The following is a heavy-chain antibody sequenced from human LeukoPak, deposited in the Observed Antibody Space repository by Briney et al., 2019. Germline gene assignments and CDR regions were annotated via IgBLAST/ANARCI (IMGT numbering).Heavy chain of an antibody. Sequence: SETLTLSCTLSLGSPTVYYVCSSPQPPGQGLEWIGYIYYSGSTKYNTSLKSRVTISVDTSKNRLSLKLSCVTAADTTVLYCARRPSGYCSGGSCSDYPFDYWGERWLLSVSS. V-gene: IGHV4-59*08. CDR3: ARRPSGYCSGGSCSDYPFDY. CDR1: LGSPTVYY. D-gene: IGHD2-15*01. J-gene: IGHJ4*01. CDR2: IYYSGST.